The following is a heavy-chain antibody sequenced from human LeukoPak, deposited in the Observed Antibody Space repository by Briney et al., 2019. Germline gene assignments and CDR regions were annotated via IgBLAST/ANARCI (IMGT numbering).Heavy chain of an antibody. D-gene: IGHD4-17*01. J-gene: IGHJ4*02. CDR2: IYSGGTT. Sequence: GGSLRLSCVVSGFTVTSNYMSWVRQAPGRGLEWVSVIYSGGTTNYADSVKGRFTVYRDNSKNTLYLQMNSLRAEDTAVYYCASKLTSGYWGQGTLVTVSS. CDR1: GFTVTSNY. CDR3: ASKLTSGY. V-gene: IGHV3-66*01.